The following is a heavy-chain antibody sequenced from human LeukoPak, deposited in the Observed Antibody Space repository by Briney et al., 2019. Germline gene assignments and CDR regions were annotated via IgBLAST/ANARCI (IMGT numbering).Heavy chain of an antibody. CDR3: ARVSYDFWSGYLYYFDY. D-gene: IGHD3-3*01. J-gene: IGHJ4*02. Sequence: SETLSLTCTVSGGSISSYYWSWIRQPPGKGLEWIGYIYYSGSTNYNPSLKSRVTISVDTSKNQFTLKLSSVTAADTAVYYCARVSYDFWSGYLYYFDYWGQGTPVTVSS. CDR2: IYYSGST. V-gene: IGHV4-59*01. CDR1: GGSISSYY.